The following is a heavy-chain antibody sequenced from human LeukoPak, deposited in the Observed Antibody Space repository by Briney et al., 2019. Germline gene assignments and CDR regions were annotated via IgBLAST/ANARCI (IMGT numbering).Heavy chain of an antibody. Sequence: SENLSLTCTVSGGSISSYYWSWIRQPPGKGLEWIGYIYYSGSTNYNPSLKSRVTLSVDTSKNQFSLKLSSVTAADTAVYYCARGDYGDYRRYFDYWGQGTLVTVSS. CDR2: IYYSGST. J-gene: IGHJ4*02. CDR3: ARGDYGDYRRYFDY. CDR1: GGSISSYY. V-gene: IGHV4-59*01. D-gene: IGHD4-17*01.